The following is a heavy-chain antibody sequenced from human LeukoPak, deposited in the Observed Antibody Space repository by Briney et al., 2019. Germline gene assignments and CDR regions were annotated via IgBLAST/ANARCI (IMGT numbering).Heavy chain of an antibody. Sequence: GASVKVSCKASGCTFSSYAISWVRQAPGQGLEWMGGIIPIFGTTNYAQKFQGRVTITADESTSTAYMELSSLRSEDTAVYYCARSVYDSSGYYPFDYWGQGTLVTVSS. D-gene: IGHD3-22*01. CDR1: GCTFSSYA. J-gene: IGHJ4*02. CDR2: IIPIFGTT. CDR3: ARSVYDSSGYYPFDY. V-gene: IGHV1-69*13.